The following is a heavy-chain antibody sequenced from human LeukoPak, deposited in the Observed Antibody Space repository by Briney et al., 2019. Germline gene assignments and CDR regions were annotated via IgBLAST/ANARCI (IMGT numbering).Heavy chain of an antibody. CDR1: GFTVSSNY. J-gene: IGHJ5*02. CDR3: NTAWAAGPS. V-gene: IGHV3-66*01. CDR2: IYSGGST. Sequence: GGSLRLSCAASGFTVSSNYMTRVRQAPGKGLEWVSVIYSGGSTYYADSVKGRFTISRDDSKNTLYLQMNSLKTEDTAVYYCNTAWAAGPSWGQGTLVTVSS. D-gene: IGHD6-19*01.